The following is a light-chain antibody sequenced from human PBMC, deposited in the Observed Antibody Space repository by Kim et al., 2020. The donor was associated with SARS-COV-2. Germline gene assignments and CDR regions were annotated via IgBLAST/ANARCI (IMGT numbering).Light chain of an antibody. CDR1: DLETKG. Sequence: APGKTAKIPCGGNDLETKGVHWYQQRPGQAPLVVIYYDNDRPSGIPERFSVSNSDNTATLTISRVEAGDEAAYYCQVWDSPSDEVIFGGGTQLTVL. CDR2: YDN. CDR3: QVWDSPSDEVI. V-gene: IGLV3-21*04. J-gene: IGLJ2*01.